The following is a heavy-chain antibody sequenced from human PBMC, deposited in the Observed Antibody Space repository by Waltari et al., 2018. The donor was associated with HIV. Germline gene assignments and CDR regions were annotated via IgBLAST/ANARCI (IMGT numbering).Heavy chain of an antibody. J-gene: IGHJ5*02. CDR3: ARGPQDGDSVRNWYDP. Sequence: VQLVQSGAEVQKPGATGKISCKVSVYTFSDYYLHWVKPPTGKGLEWMGMGVPEDGDTIDAGRFQDRINRSVDTSIETANWELSSLTAEDTAVDYCARGPQDGDSVRNWYDPWGLGTLVTGS. V-gene: IGHV1-69-2*01. CDR2: GVPEDGDT. CDR1: VYTFSDYY. D-gene: IGHD3-10*01.